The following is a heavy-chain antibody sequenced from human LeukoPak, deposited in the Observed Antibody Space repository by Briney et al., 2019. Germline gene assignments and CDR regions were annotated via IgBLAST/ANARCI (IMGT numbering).Heavy chain of an antibody. D-gene: IGHD3-10*01. Sequence: GGSLRLSCAASGFTFSSYSMNWVRQAPGKGLEWVSYISSSSSTIYYADFVKGRFTISRDNAKNSLYLQMNSLRAEDTAVYYCARGRYDSGNDCWGQGTLVTVSS. CDR2: ISSSSSTI. CDR3: ARGRYDSGNDC. J-gene: IGHJ4*02. V-gene: IGHV3-48*04. CDR1: GFTFSSYS.